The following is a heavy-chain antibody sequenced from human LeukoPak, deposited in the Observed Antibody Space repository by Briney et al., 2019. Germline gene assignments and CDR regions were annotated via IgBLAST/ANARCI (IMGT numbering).Heavy chain of an antibody. V-gene: IGHV4-39*07. J-gene: IGHJ1*01. Sequence: SETLSLTCFVSGGSINSSSDYWGWIRQPPGKGLEWIGSYYYTGRTYYNPSLKSRVSISVDTSKNQFSLELSSVTAADTAVYYCVRLQRGGGVPYWGQGTLVTVSS. CDR1: GGSINSSSDY. CDR3: VRLQRGGGVPY. CDR2: YYYTGRT. D-gene: IGHD3-16*01.